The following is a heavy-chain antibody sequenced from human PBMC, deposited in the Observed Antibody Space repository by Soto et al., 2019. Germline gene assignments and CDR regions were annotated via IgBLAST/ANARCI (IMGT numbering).Heavy chain of an antibody. CDR3: GGTGATLFYYYYGMDV. Sequence: ASVKVSCKASGGTFSSYAISWVRQAPGQGLEWMGGIIPIFGTANYAQKFQGRVTITADESTSTAYMELSSLRSEDTAVYYCGGTGATLFYYYYGMDVWGQGTTVTVSS. V-gene: IGHV1-69*13. CDR1: GGTFSSYA. CDR2: IIPIFGTA. J-gene: IGHJ6*02. D-gene: IGHD1-26*01.